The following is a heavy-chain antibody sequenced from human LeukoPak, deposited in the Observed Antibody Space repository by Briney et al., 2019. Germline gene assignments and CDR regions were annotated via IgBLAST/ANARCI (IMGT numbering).Heavy chain of an antibody. D-gene: IGHD6-19*01. Sequence: GGSLRLSCTASGFTFSSYSMNWVRQAPGKGLEWVSYISSGSSYIYYADSVKGRFTISRDNAKNSLYLQMNSLRAEDTAVYYCARGGYSSGWYGDSMEYYYSYYMDVWGKGTSVTISS. CDR2: ISSGSSYI. V-gene: IGHV3-21*05. J-gene: IGHJ6*03. CDR1: GFTFSSYS. CDR3: ARGGYSSGWYGDSMEYYYSYYMDV.